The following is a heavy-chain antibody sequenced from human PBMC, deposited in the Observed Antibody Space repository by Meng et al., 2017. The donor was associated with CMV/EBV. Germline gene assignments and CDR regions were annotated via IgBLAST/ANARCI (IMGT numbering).Heavy chain of an antibody. CDR2: IYYSGST. CDR3: ARDTHFDKDAFDI. CDR1: GGSISSGDYY. Sequence: SETLSLTCTVSGGSISSGDYYWSWNRQPPGKGLEWIGYIYYSGSTYYNPSLKSRITMSVDPSKNQFSLKLSSVTAADTAVYYGARDTHFDKDAFDIWGQGTMVTVSS. V-gene: IGHV4-30-4*08. J-gene: IGHJ3*02. D-gene: IGHD3-9*01.